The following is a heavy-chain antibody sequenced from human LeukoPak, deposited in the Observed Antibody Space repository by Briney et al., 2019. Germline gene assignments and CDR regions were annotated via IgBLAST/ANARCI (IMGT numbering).Heavy chain of an antibody. CDR1: GFTFSSYA. J-gene: IGHJ6*03. CDR2: IRYDGSNK. CDR3: AKDPSYYGAYHYYYFMDV. V-gene: IGHV3-30*02. Sequence: PGGSLRLSCAASGFTFSSYAMSWVRQAPGKGLEWVAFIRYDGSNKYYADSVKGRFTISRDNSKNTLYLQMNSLRAEDTAVYYCAKDPSYYGAYHYYYFMDVWGKGTTVTISS. D-gene: IGHD1-26*01.